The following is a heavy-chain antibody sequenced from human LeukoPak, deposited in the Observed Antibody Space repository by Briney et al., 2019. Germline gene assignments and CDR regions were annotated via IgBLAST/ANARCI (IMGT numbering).Heavy chain of an antibody. CDR3: ARDTHSRYGGNENDY. J-gene: IGHJ4*02. Sequence: GGSLRLSCAASGFTFSSYSMNWVRQAPGKGLEWVSSISSSSSYIYYADSVKGRFTISRDNAKNSLYLQMNSLRAEDTAVYYCARDTHSRYGGNENDYWGQGTLVTVCS. V-gene: IGHV3-21*01. CDR2: ISSSSSYI. CDR1: GFTFSSYS. D-gene: IGHD4-23*01.